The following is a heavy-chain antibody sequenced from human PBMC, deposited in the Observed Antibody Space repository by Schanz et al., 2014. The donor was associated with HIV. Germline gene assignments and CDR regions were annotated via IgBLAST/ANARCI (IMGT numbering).Heavy chain of an antibody. Sequence: VQLLESGGGVVQPGRSLRLSCVASGFSFSIFGMHWVRQAPGKGLEWVSIISGSGISTYYADSVKGRFTISRDNSKNTLYLQMRSLRPEDTAVYYCAKDAYSSTWYLGENWFDPWGQGTLVTVSS. CDR2: ISGSGIST. D-gene: IGHD6-13*01. J-gene: IGHJ5*02. V-gene: IGHV3-23*01. CDR1: GFSFSIFG. CDR3: AKDAYSSTWYLGENWFDP.